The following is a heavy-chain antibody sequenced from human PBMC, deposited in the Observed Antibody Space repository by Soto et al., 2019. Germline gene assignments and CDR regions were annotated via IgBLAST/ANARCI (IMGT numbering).Heavy chain of an antibody. CDR3: AKAGDYGLFYFDY. J-gene: IGHJ4*02. V-gene: IGHV3-23*01. D-gene: IGHD4-17*01. CDR2: ISVSGGST. CDR1: GFTFSSYA. Sequence: SLRLSCAASGFTFSSYAMSWVRQAPGKGLEWVSAISVSGGSTYYADSVKGRFTISRDNSKNTLYLQMNSLRAEDTAVYYCAKAGDYGLFYFDYWGQGTLVTVSS.